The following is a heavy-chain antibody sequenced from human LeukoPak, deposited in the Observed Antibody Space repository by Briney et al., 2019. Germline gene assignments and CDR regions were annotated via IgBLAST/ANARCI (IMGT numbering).Heavy chain of an antibody. D-gene: IGHD4-11*01. Sequence: SETLSLTCTVSGGSMRGYYWSWIRQTPGGRLEWIGYFYYTGLTPSTPSLESRVTIAGDTSKNLFSLSLTSMTAADTAIYYCAKDGVSPRKDYFDPWGPGMLVTVPS. CDR1: GGSMRGYY. CDR2: FYYTGLT. V-gene: IGHV4-59*01. J-gene: IGHJ5*02. CDR3: AKDGVSPRKDYFDP.